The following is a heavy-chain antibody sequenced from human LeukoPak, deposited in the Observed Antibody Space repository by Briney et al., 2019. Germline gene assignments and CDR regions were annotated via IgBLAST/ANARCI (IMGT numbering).Heavy chain of an antibody. D-gene: IGHD2-2*01. Sequence: SETLSLTCTVSGGSISSGSYYWSWIRQPAGKGLEWIGRIYTSGSTNYNPSLKSRVTISVDTSKNQFSLKLSSVTAADTAVYYCARDRGYCSSTSCSKGPYYYYYMDVWGKGTTVTVSS. CDR2: IYTSGST. J-gene: IGHJ6*03. CDR3: ARDRGYCSSTSCSKGPYYYYYMDV. CDR1: GGSISSGSYY. V-gene: IGHV4-61*02.